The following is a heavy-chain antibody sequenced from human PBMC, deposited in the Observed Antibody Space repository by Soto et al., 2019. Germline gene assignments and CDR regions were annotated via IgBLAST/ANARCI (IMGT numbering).Heavy chain of an antibody. J-gene: IGHJ3*02. V-gene: IGHV3-23*01. CDR2: ISGSGGST. CDR1: GFTFSSYA. CDR3: AKDSGRVGATVLGAFDI. D-gene: IGHD1-26*01. Sequence: EVQLLESGGGLVQPGGSLRLSCAASGFTFSSYAMSWVRQAPGKGLEWVSAISGSGGSTYYADSVKGRFTISRDNSKNTLYLQMNSLRAEDTAVYYCAKDSGRVGATVLGAFDIWGQGTMVTVSS.